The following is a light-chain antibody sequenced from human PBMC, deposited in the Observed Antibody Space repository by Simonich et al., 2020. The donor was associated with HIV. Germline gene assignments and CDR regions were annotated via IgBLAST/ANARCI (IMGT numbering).Light chain of an antibody. J-gene: IGKJ1*01. Sequence: DIQMTQSPSTLSASVGDIVTITFRASKSINNWLAWYQQKPGKAPKLLIYKAPSLESGVPSTFSGSGSGTEFTLTISSLQPDDFATYYCQQYNSHFPTFGQGTKVEIK. CDR3: QQYNSHFPT. V-gene: IGKV1-5*03. CDR1: KSINNW. CDR2: KAP.